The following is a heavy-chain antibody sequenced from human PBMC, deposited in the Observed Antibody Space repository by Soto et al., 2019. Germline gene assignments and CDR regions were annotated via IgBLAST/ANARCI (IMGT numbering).Heavy chain of an antibody. J-gene: IGHJ4*02. D-gene: IGHD2-8*01. V-gene: IGHV4-59*01. CDR1: GGSISGSY. Sequence: SETLSLTCSVSGGSISGSYWSWIRQSPGKGLEWLGYVYHTGSTNYSPSLRSRVSISVDTSKNEFSLRLSSVTAADTAVYYCARPPYCTNGVCLSFDYWGQGTLVTVSS. CDR2: VYHTGST. CDR3: ARPPYCTNGVCLSFDY.